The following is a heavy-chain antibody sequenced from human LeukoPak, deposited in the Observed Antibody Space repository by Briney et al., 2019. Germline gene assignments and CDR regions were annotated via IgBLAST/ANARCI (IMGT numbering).Heavy chain of an antibody. Sequence: ASVKVSCRASGYTFTSYDINWVRQATGQGREWMGWMNPNSGNTGYAQKFQGRVTMTRNTSISTAYMELSSLRSEDTAVYYCARGGSFRGVIITYAFDIWGQGTMVTVSS. D-gene: IGHD3-10*01. V-gene: IGHV1-8*01. CDR1: GYTFTSYD. J-gene: IGHJ3*02. CDR2: MNPNSGNT. CDR3: ARGGSFRGVIITYAFDI.